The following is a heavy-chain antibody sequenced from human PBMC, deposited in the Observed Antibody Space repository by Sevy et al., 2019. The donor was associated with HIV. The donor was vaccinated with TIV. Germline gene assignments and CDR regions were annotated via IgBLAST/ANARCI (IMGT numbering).Heavy chain of an antibody. J-gene: IGHJ4*02. D-gene: IGHD6-19*01. Sequence: SETLSLTCTVSGDSISNNNFYWGWIRRPPGKGLEWIGSIYFSGSTYYSTSLKSRVTISVDTSKNQFSLNLNSMTAADAAVYYCARNPQWPLLDYFDHWGQGILVTVSS. CDR1: GDSISNNNFY. CDR3: ARNPQWPLLDYFDH. CDR2: IYFSGST. V-gene: IGHV4-39*01.